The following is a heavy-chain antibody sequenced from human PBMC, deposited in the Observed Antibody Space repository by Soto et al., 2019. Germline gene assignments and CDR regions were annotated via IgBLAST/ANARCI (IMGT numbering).Heavy chain of an antibody. V-gene: IGHV4-61*08. J-gene: IGHJ6*02. CDR1: GRSVRSGDYF. Sequence: PWEILSITCTVCGRSVRSGDYFWSWLWQSPGKRLEWIAYIYYSGSTNYNPSLKSRATISVDTSKSQVSLTLTSMTAADAALYYCARSPNYYYYGFDVWGQGTAVTVSS. D-gene: IGHD3-10*01. CDR3: ARSPNYYYYGFDV. CDR2: IYYSGST.